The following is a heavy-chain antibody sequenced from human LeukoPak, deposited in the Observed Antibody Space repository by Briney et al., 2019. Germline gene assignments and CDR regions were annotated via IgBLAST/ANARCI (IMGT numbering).Heavy chain of an antibody. Sequence: GGTLRLSCAASGFTFSSYGMSWVRQAPGKGLEWVSAISGSGSTIYYADSVKGRFTISRDNAKNSLYLQMNSLRAEDTAVYYCAELGITMIGGVWGKGTTVTISS. J-gene: IGHJ6*04. CDR3: AELGITMIGGV. D-gene: IGHD3-10*02. V-gene: IGHV3-48*04. CDR2: ISGSGSTI. CDR1: GFTFSSYG.